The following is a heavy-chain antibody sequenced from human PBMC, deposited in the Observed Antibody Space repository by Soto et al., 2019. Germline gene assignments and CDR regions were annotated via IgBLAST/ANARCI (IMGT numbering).Heavy chain of an antibody. CDR2: IFPGDSDT. V-gene: IGHV5-51*01. Sequence: GWMRQPPGKGLEWMGIIFPGDSDTRYSPSFQGQVTISADKSISTAYLQWSSLKASDTAMYYCARGLYSSSWYPFWGQGTLVTVSS. CDR3: ARGLYSSSWYPF. J-gene: IGHJ4*02. D-gene: IGHD6-13*01.